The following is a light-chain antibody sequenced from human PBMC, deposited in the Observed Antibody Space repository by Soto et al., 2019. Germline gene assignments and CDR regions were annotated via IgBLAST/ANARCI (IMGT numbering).Light chain of an antibody. CDR1: QSISSW. J-gene: IGKJ5*01. V-gene: IGKV1-5*01. CDR2: DAY. CDR3: QQYNSYLIT. Sequence: DIQMTQYPSTLSASVGDRVTITCRASQSISSWLAWYQHKPGKAPKLLIYDAYSLESGVPSRFSGSGSGTEFSLTISSLQPDDFATYYCQQYNSYLITFGQGTRLEIK.